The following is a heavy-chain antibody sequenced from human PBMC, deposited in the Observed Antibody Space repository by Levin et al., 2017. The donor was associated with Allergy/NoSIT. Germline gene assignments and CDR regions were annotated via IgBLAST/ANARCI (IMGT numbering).Heavy chain of an antibody. J-gene: IGHJ4*02. Sequence: QPGGSLRLSCAASGFTFSPYYMHWVRQAPGKGLAWVSNIHSDTSITNYADSVKGRFTISRDNAKNTLYLQMNSLRAEDTAVYYCARGGCSSTSCLDSWGQGTLVTVSS. D-gene: IGHD2-2*01. CDR2: IHSDTSIT. CDR3: ARGGCSSTSCLDS. V-gene: IGHV3-74*01. CDR1: GFTFSPYY.